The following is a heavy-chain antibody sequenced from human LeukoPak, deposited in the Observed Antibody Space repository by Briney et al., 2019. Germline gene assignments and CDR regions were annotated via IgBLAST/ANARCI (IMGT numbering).Heavy chain of an antibody. CDR1: GVPFSNYY. Sequence: PSETLSLTCAASGVPFSNYYWSWVRQSPSQGLEWIGEINHSGYTNYNPSLKSRVTMSIDTSKNQFSLKLTSVTAADAGVYYCTRSVAGHPDWGQGTLVTVSS. CDR3: TRSVAGHPD. D-gene: IGHD6-19*01. CDR2: INHSGYT. J-gene: IGHJ4*02. V-gene: IGHV4-34*01.